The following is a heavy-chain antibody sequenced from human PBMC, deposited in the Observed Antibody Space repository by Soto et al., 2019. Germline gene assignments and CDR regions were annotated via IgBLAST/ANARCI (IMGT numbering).Heavy chain of an antibody. J-gene: IGHJ6*02. D-gene: IGHD3-22*01. V-gene: IGHV3-23*01. Sequence: VGSLVVSYASSGFNFISYGMSWVRQTPGKGLEWVSSISASGGSTYYSDSVKGRFTISRDNSKNTLYLQMNSLRAEDTAVYYCAKRYYYDGSGPYGMDVWGQGTTVPVSS. CDR1: GFNFISYG. CDR2: ISASGGST. CDR3: AKRYYYDGSGPYGMDV.